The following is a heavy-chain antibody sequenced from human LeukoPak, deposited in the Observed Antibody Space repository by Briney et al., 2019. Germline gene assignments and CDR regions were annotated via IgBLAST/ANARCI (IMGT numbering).Heavy chain of an antibody. Sequence: GEPLKISCKGSGYSCTSYWSGWVRQMPGKGLEWGGIIYPGDSDTRYSPSFQGQVTISADKSISTAYLQWSSLKASDTAMYYCARPLPNGSGPYWGQGTLVTVSS. V-gene: IGHV5-51*01. J-gene: IGHJ4*02. CDR3: ARPLPNGSGPY. CDR1: GYSCTSYW. CDR2: IYPGDSDT. D-gene: IGHD3-10*01.